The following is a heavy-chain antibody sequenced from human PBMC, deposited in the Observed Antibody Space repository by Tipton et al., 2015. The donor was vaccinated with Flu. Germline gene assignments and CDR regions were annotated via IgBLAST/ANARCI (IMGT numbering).Heavy chain of an antibody. CDR1: VGSVSSGTYY. D-gene: IGHD4-11*01. V-gene: IGHV4-61*01. Sequence: LRLSCTVSVGSVSSGTYYWNWIRQPPGKGLEWIGYIFSGGTTNYNPSLKSRVAISTDTSKNQFSLKLTSVTAADTAVYFCARRDYSNYVSEPKNWFDPWGQGTLVTVSS. CDR3: ARRDYSNYVSEPKNWFDP. J-gene: IGHJ5*02. CDR2: IFSGGTT.